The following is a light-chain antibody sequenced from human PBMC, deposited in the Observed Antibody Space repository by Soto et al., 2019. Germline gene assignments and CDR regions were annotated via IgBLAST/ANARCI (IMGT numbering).Light chain of an antibody. CDR2: DVS. J-gene: IGKJ1*01. CDR1: QGVSSN. CDR3: QQYTNWPPWT. V-gene: IGKV3-15*01. Sequence: EIVMTQSPATLAVSPGERATLSCRASQGVSSNLAWYQQKPGQAPRLLIYDVSTRASDIPARFSGSGSGTEFTLTISSLQSEDVAVYYCQQYTNWPPWTFGQGTKVEIK.